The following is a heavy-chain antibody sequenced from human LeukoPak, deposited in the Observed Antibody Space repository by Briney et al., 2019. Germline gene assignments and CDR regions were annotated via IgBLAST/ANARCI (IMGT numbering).Heavy chain of an antibody. CDR3: ARGPDYGDYVGNWFDP. Sequence: PGGSLRLSCAASGFIFSSYSMNWVRQAPGKGLEWVSYISSSGNIIYYADSVKGRFTISRDNAKNSLYLLISSLRDEDTAVYYCARGPDYGDYVGNWFDPWGQGTLVTVSS. J-gene: IGHJ5*02. CDR2: ISSSGNII. D-gene: IGHD4-17*01. CDR1: GFIFSSYS. V-gene: IGHV3-48*02.